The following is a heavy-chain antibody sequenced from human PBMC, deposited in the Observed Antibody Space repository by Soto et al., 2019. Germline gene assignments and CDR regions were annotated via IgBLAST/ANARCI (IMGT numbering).Heavy chain of an antibody. CDR3: AKVGSERYSGQHSDY. CDR2: ISSSSGST. CDR1: GFTFSNYA. D-gene: IGHD5-12*01. Sequence: EVQLLESGGGLVQPGGSLRLSCAASGFTFSNYAMNWVRQAPGKGLEWVSTISSSSGSTYYADSVKGRFTISRDNSKNFLYLQMNSLRGDETAVYYCAKVGSERYSGQHSDYLGQGTLVTISS. J-gene: IGHJ4*02. V-gene: IGHV3-23*01.